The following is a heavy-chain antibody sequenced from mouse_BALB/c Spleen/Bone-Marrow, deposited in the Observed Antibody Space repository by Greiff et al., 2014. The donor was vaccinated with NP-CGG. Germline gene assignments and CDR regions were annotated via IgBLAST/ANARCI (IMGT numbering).Heavy chain of an antibody. V-gene: IGHV2-3*01. CDR1: GFSLTSYG. CDR3: AKGGLLRWDFDY. J-gene: IGHJ2*01. Sequence: VQLQQSGPGLVAPSQSLSITCTVSGFSLTSYGVSWVRQPPGKGLEWLGVIWGDGSTNYHSASISRLSISKDNSKNQVFLKLNGLQTDDTATYYCAKGGLLRWDFDYWGQGTTLTVSS. CDR2: IWGDGST. D-gene: IGHD1-1*01.